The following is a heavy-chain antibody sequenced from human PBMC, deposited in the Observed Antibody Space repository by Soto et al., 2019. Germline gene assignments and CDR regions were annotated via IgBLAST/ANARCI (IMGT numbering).Heavy chain of an antibody. CDR3: ARDRGGYLDY. CDR2: IGSSGSTI. CDR1: GFTFIDYY. V-gene: IGHV3-11*01. D-gene: IGHD3-10*01. J-gene: IGHJ4*02. Sequence: WGSLRLSCAVSGFTFIDYYIIFIRQAPGKGLEWVSYIGSSGSTIYYADSVKGRFTISRDNAKNSLYLQMNSLRAEDTAVYFCARDRGGYLDYWGQGTLVTVSS.